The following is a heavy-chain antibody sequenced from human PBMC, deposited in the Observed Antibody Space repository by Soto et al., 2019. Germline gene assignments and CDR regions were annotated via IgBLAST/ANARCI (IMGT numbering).Heavy chain of an antibody. D-gene: IGHD3-10*01. V-gene: IGHV1-46*01. CDR2: INPSGGST. Sequence: ASVKVSCKTSGYTFTSYYMHWVRQAPGQGLEWMGIINPSGGSTSYAQKFQGRVTMTRDTSTSPVSMELSSLRSEDTAVYYCARGAISYYYGSGSYYDYWGQGTLVTVSS. J-gene: IGHJ4*02. CDR3: ARGAISYYYGSGSYYDY. CDR1: GYTFTSYY.